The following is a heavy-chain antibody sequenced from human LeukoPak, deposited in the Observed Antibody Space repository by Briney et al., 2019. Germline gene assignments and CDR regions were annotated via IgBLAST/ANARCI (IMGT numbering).Heavy chain of an antibody. CDR1: GFTFTSYA. CDR3: AKGVSSSWPAPV. J-gene: IGHJ6*02. Sequence: GGFLRLSCAASGFTFTSYAMNWVRQAPGKGLEWVSAISNSGSSTYYADSVKGRFTISRDNSKNTLYLQMNSLRAEDTAVYYCAKGVSSSWPAPVWGQGTTVTVSS. D-gene: IGHD6-13*01. V-gene: IGHV3-23*01. CDR2: ISNSGSST.